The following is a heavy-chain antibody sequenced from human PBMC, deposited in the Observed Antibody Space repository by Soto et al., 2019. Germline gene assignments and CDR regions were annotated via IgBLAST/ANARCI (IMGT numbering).Heavy chain of an antibody. CDR2: IIPMLGIR. CDR3: TIGSWSGEVFDI. Sequence: QVQLVQSGAEVKKPGSSVKVSCQDSGGTFSTSSMFWVRQAPGQGLEWMGRIIPMLGIRNYAQRFQDSVTITADKATATAHMELSSLRSEDTALYYCTIGSWSGEVFDIWGQGTMVTVSS. D-gene: IGHD2-21*01. CDR1: GGTFSTSS. V-gene: IGHV1-69*02. J-gene: IGHJ3*02.